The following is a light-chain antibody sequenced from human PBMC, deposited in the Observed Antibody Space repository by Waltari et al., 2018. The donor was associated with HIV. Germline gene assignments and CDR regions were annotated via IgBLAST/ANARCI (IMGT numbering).Light chain of an antibody. Sequence: QSALTQPPSASGPPGQSVTNSCPGHSSDFGCYRFISWSQQHPGKAPKLMIYEVSKRPPRVPDRFSGSTSGNAASLTVSGRQAEDEADYFCSSYAANNDILFGGGTKLTVL. J-gene: IGLJ3*02. CDR1: SSDFGCYRF. CDR2: EVS. CDR3: SSYAANNDIL. V-gene: IGLV2-8*01.